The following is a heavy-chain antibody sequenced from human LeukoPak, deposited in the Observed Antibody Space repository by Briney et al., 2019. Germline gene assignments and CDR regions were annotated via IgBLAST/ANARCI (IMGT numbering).Heavy chain of an antibody. Sequence: GGSLRLSCAASGFDFSFTWMSWVRQAPGKGLELVGRIKSKSSGGTIDYAAPVRGRFTISRDDTENMVFLQMSSLKTEDTAVYYCTTESGYKTARQRGFDSWGQGILVTVSS. CDR1: GFDFSFTW. V-gene: IGHV3-15*01. D-gene: IGHD5-12*01. CDR2: IKSKSSGGTI. CDR3: TTESGYKTARQRGFDS. J-gene: IGHJ4*02.